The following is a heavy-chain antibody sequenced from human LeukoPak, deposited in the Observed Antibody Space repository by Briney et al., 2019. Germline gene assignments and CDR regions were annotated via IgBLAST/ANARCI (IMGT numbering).Heavy chain of an antibody. CDR2: IYSGGST. Sequence: QPGGSLRLSCAASGFTVSSNYMSWVRQAPGKGLEWVSVIYSGGSTYYADSVKGRFTIPRDNSKNTLYLQMNSLRAEDTAVYYCAREDYYDSSGYQGHYWGQGTLVTVSS. V-gene: IGHV3-66*01. CDR3: AREDYYDSSGYQGHY. CDR1: GFTVSSNY. D-gene: IGHD3-22*01. J-gene: IGHJ4*02.